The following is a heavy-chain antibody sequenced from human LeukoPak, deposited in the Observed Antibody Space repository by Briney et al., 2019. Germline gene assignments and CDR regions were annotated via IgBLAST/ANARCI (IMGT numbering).Heavy chain of an antibody. V-gene: IGHV4-59*01. Sequence: SETLSLTCIVSGGSINSYYWSWIRQSPGKGLEWIGYIYYAGSTTYNPSLKSRVIISVDRSMNQFSMKLTSVTAADTAVYYCAKGDQYYDILTGYQSPLGFDYWGQGTLVTVSS. J-gene: IGHJ4*02. CDR1: GGSINSYY. CDR3: AKGDQYYDILTGYQSPLGFDY. CDR2: IYYAGST. D-gene: IGHD3-9*01.